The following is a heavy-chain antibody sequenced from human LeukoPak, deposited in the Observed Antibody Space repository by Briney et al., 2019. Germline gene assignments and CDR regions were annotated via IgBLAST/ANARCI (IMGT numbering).Heavy chain of an antibody. CDR3: ARDLVPSYYYDSSGYYTSDAFDI. Sequence: SVKVSCKASGYTFTGYYMHWVRQAPGQGLEWMGRINPNSGGTNYAQKFQGRVTMTRDTSISTAYMELSRLRSDDTAVYYCARDLVPSYYYDSSGYYTSDAFDIWGQGTMVTVSS. J-gene: IGHJ3*02. V-gene: IGHV1-2*06. CDR2: INPNSGGT. D-gene: IGHD3-22*01. CDR1: GYTFTGYY.